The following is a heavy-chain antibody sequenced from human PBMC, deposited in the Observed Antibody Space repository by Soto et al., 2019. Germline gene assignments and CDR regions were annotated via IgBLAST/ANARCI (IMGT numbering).Heavy chain of an antibody. D-gene: IGHD6-19*01. Sequence: ASVKVSCKVSGYTLTELSMHWVRQAPGKGLEWMGGFDPEDGETIYAQKFQGRVTMTEDTSTDTAYMELSSLRSEDTAVYYCATVKQWLDPTHFDYWGQGTLVTVSS. CDR3: ATVKQWLDPTHFDY. J-gene: IGHJ4*02. V-gene: IGHV1-24*01. CDR1: GYTLTELS. CDR2: FDPEDGET.